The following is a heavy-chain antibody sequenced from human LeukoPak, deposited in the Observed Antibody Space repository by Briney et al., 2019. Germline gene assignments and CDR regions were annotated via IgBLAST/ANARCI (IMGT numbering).Heavy chain of an antibody. V-gene: IGHV3-23*01. CDR3: AKERLTIFGVVISGGFDY. Sequence: HPGGSLRLSRAASGFTFSSYAMSWVRQAPGKGLEWVSAISGSGGSTYYADSVKGRFTISRDNSKNTLYLQMNSLRAEDTAVYYCAKERLTIFGVVISGGFDYWGQGTLVTVSS. J-gene: IGHJ4*02. D-gene: IGHD3-3*01. CDR2: ISGSGGST. CDR1: GFTFSSYA.